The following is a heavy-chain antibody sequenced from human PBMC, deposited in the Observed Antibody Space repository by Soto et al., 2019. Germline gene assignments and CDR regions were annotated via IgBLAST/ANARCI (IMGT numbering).Heavy chain of an antibody. CDR1: GFTFSNAW. CDR2: IKSKTDGGTT. D-gene: IGHD3-3*01. V-gene: IGHV3-15*07. J-gene: IGHJ6*02. Sequence: PGGSLRLSCAASGFTFSNAWMNWVRQAPGKGLEWVGRIKSKTDGGTTDYAAPVKGRFTISRDDSKNTLYLQMNSLKTEDTAVYYCTAADIYYDFWSGYPSDYYYGMDVWGQGTTVTVSS. CDR3: TAADIYYDFWSGYPSDYYYGMDV.